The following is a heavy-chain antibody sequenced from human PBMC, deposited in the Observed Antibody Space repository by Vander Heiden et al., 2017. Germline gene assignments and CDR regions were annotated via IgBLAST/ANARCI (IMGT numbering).Heavy chain of an antibody. Sequence: QVQLVESGGGVVQTGRSLRLSCAASIFTFRNYGIHWVRQAPGKGLGWVALISSEGRNKFYAYAVKGRFTISRGTSKNTLYLQMYRMRPEDTAVYYCAKGWTGTTYYFDYWGQGTLVTVSS. CDR1: IFTFRNYG. V-gene: IGHV3-30*18. D-gene: IGHD1-7*01. J-gene: IGHJ4*02. CDR2: ISSEGRNK. CDR3: AKGWTGTTYYFDY.